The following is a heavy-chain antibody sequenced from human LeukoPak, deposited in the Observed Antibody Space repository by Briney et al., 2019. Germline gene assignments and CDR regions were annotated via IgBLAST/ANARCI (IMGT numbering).Heavy chain of an antibody. D-gene: IGHD3-3*01. V-gene: IGHV1-69*13. CDR3: AREWRGYDFWSGRGGWFDP. CDR2: IIPIFGTA. Sequence: GASVKVSCKASGGTFSSYAISWVRQAPGQGLEWMGGIIPIFGTANYAQKFQGRVTITADESTSTAYMELSSLRSEDTAVYYCAREWRGYDFWSGRGGWFDPWGQGTLVTVSS. J-gene: IGHJ5*02. CDR1: GGTFSSYA.